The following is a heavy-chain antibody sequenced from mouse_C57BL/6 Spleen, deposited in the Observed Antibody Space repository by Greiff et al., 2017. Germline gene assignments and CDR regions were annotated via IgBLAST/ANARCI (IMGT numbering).Heavy chain of an antibody. D-gene: IGHD1-1*01. J-gene: IGHJ2*01. V-gene: IGHV1-62-2*01. Sequence: VQLQQSGAELVKPGASVKLSCKASGYTFTEYTIHWVKQRSGQGLEWIGWFYPGSGSIKYNEKFKDKATLTADKSSSTVYMGLSSLTSEDSAVYFCARHGPPYYYGSTSYYFDYWGQGTTLTVSS. CDR2: FYPGSGSI. CDR3: ARHGPPYYYGSTSYYFDY. CDR1: GYTFTEYT.